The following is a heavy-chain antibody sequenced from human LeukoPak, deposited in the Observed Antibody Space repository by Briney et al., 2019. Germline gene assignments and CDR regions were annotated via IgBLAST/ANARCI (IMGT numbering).Heavy chain of an antibody. CDR2: ICYDGSNK. CDR1: GFTFSSYG. CDR3: ARESSGREAYFDY. D-gene: IGHD6-19*01. J-gene: IGHJ4*02. V-gene: IGHV3-33*01. Sequence: GGSLRLSFAACGFTFSSYGMHWVRQAPGKGLEGVAVICYDGSNKYYADSVKGRFNISRDNSKNTLYLPMNSLRAEDTAVYYCARESSGREAYFDYWGQGTLVTVSS.